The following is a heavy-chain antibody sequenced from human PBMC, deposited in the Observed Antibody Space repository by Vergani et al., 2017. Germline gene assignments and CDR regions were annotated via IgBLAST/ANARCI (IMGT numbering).Heavy chain of an antibody. D-gene: IGHD3-3*01. Sequence: QVQLQQWGAGLLKPSETLSLTCAVYGGSISSSSYYWGWIRQPPGKGLEWIGSIYYSGSTYYNPSLKSRVTISVDTSKNQFSLKLSSVTAADTAVYYCAREGYDFWSGYYTPQYYYGMDVWGQGP. CDR2: IYYSGST. V-gene: IGHV4-39*07. J-gene: IGHJ6*02. CDR3: AREGYDFWSGYYTPQYYYGMDV. CDR1: GGSISSSSYY.